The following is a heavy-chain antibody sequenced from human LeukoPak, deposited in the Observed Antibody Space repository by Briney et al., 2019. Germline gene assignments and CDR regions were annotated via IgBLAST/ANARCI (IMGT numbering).Heavy chain of an antibody. CDR1: GFTVSSYE. D-gene: IGHD6-13*01. CDR2: ISSSGSTI. J-gene: IGHJ3*02. CDR3: ARDSSSPEVSLFDI. V-gene: IGHV3-48*03. Sequence: GGSLRLSCAASGFTVSSYEMNRVRQAPGKGLEWVSYISSSGSTIYYADSVKGRFTISRDNAKNSLYLQMNSLRAEDTAVYYCARDSSSPEVSLFDIWGQGTMVTVSS.